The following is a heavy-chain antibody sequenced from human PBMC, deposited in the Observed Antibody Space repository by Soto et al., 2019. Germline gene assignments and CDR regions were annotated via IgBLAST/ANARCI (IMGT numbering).Heavy chain of an antibody. CDR2: IYYSGST. CDR1: GGSISSYY. J-gene: IGHJ4*02. Sequence: SETLSLTCTVSGGSISSYYWSWIRQPPGKGLEWIGYIYYSGSTNYNPSLKSRVTISVDTSKNQFSLKLSSVTAADTAVYYCASTLRGYSGYVPYYFDYWGQGTLVTVSS. CDR3: ASTLRGYSGYVPYYFDY. D-gene: IGHD5-12*01. V-gene: IGHV4-59*01.